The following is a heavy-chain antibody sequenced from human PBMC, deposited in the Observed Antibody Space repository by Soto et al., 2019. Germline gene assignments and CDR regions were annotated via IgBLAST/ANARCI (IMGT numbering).Heavy chain of an antibody. CDR1: GYSFTSDW. D-gene: IGHD3-22*01. Sequence: GESLKISCKGSGYSFTSDWIGWVRQMPGKGLEWMGIIYPGDSDTRYSPSFQGQVTISADKSISTAYLQWSSLKASDTAMYYCARHGLYYYDSSAPPGMDVWGQGTTVTVSS. CDR2: IYPGDSDT. V-gene: IGHV5-51*01. J-gene: IGHJ6*02. CDR3: ARHGLYYYDSSAPPGMDV.